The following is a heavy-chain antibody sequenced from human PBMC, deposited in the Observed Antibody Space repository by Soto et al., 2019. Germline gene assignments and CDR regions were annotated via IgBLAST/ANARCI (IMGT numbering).Heavy chain of an antibody. CDR3: ARDGAKDSSSWDGYFPN. D-gene: IGHD6-13*01. CDR2: VSYYGSNK. Sequence: QVQLVASGGGVVQPGKSLRLSCVASGFTFSSYAMHWVRQAPGKGLALVAVVSYYGSNKDYADSVKGRFTISRDNSENTLYLQMNSLRPEDTAVYYCARDGAKDSSSWDGYFPNWGQGTLVNVSA. J-gene: IGHJ1*01. CDR1: GFTFSSYA. V-gene: IGHV3-30-3*01.